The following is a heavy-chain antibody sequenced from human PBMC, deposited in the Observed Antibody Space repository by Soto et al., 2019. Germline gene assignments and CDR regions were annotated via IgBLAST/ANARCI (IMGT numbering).Heavy chain of an antibody. V-gene: IGHV3-23*01. CDR1: GFTFSSYA. CDR3: AKTPYYYDSSGYSPGDY. J-gene: IGHJ4*02. D-gene: IGHD3-22*01. Sequence: GGSLRLSCAASGFTFSSYAMSWVRQAPGKGLEWVSAISGSGGSTYYADSVKGRFTISRDNSKNTLYLQMNSLRAEDTAVYYCAKTPYYYDSSGYSPGDYWGQGTLVTVSS. CDR2: ISGSGGST.